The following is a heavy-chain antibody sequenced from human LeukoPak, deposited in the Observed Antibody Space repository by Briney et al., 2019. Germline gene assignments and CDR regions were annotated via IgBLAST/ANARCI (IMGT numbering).Heavy chain of an antibody. J-gene: IGHJ4*02. Sequence: PSETLSLTCTVSGGSISSSSYYWGWIRQPPGKGLEWIGEINHSGSTNYNPSLKSRVTISVDTSKNQFSLKLSSVTAADTAVYYCARDPRNQRPVGPPDYWGQGALVTVSS. D-gene: IGHD2-15*01. CDR2: INHSGST. V-gene: IGHV4-39*07. CDR1: GGSISSSSYY. CDR3: ARDPRNQRPVGPPDY.